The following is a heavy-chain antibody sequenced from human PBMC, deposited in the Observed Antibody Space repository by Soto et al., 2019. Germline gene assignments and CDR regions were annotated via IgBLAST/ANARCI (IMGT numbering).Heavy chain of an antibody. V-gene: IGHV3-23*01. J-gene: IGHJ4*02. CDR1: GFTFSSSG. Sequence: GGSLRLSCAASGFTFSSSGISWVRQAPGKGLEWVSAVSANGQGIYYADSVRGRFTISRDNSKNTVFLHMDSLSAEDTAVYYCAKDRHYPRAYFHYWGQGTLVTVSS. D-gene: IGHD3-10*01. CDR3: AKDRHYPRAYFHY. CDR2: VSANGQGI.